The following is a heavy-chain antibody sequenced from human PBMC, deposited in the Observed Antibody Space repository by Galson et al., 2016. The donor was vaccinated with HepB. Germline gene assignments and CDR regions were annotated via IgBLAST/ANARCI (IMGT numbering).Heavy chain of an antibody. J-gene: IGHJ4*02. CDR1: GYTSSSYT. CDR2: INSYTGNP. Sequence: SVKVSCKGFGYTSSSYTMMWVRQAPGHGLEWMGGINSYTGNPTYAQGLTGRFVFSVDPSVSTAYLHIDSLKPEDTAVYFCAKTYDSTGYYADYWGQGTLLTVSS. CDR3: AKTYDSTGYYADY. D-gene: IGHD3-22*01. V-gene: IGHV7-4-1*01.